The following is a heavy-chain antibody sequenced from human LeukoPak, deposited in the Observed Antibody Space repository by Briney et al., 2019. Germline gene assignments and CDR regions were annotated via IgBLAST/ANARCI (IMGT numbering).Heavy chain of an antibody. V-gene: IGHV3-23*01. D-gene: IGHD3-22*01. CDR3: ARDHESSGYPTSDY. J-gene: IGHJ4*02. CDR1: GFTFSSYI. CDR2: IKGSAEAT. Sequence: GGSLRLSCEVSGFTFSSYIMTWVRQAPGKGLEWVSTIKGSAEATFYADSVKDRFTISRDNSKNTLYLQMNSLRADDTALYFCARDHESSGYPTSDYWSQGTLVTVSS.